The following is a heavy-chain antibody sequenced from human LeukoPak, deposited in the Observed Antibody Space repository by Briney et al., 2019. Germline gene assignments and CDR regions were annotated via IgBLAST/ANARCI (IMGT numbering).Heavy chain of an antibody. CDR3: ARAASNYEEYYYYGMDV. V-gene: IGHV1-46*01. CDR2: INPSGGST. Sequence: ASVKVSCKASGYTFTSYYMHWVRQAPGQGLEWMGIINPSGGSTSYAQKFQGRVTITADESTSTAYMELSSLRSEDTAVYYCARAASNYEEYYYYGMDVWGQGTTVTVSS. CDR1: GYTFTSYY. D-gene: IGHD4-11*01. J-gene: IGHJ6*02.